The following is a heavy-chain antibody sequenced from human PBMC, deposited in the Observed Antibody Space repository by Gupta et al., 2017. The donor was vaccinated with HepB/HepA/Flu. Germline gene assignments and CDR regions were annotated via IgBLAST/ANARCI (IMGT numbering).Heavy chain of an antibody. D-gene: IGHD3-9*01. Sequence: QVQLVESGGGVVQPGRSLRLSCAASGFTFSSYGMHWVRQAPGKGLEWVAVISYDGSNKYYADSVKGRFTISRDNSKNTLYLQMNSLRAEDTAVYYCARSLYYDILTGYYSPLDYWGQGTLVTVSS. CDR3: ARSLYYDILTGYYSPLDY. V-gene: IGHV3-30*03. J-gene: IGHJ4*02. CDR2: ISYDGSNK. CDR1: GFTFSSYG.